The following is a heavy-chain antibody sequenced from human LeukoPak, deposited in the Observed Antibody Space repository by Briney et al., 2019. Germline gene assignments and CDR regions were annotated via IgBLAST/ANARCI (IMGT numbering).Heavy chain of an antibody. CDR3: ARHRPDIPRSGSRAHHYYYYYMDV. CDR1: GGTFSSYA. J-gene: IGHJ6*03. D-gene: IGHD1-26*01. V-gene: IGHV1-69*13. CDR2: IIPIFGTA. Sequence: SVKVSCKASGGTFSSYAISWVRQAPGQGLEWMGGIIPIFGTADYAQKFQGRVTITADESTSTAYMELSSLRSEDTAVYYCARHRPDIPRSGSRAHHYYYYYMDVWGKGTTVTVSS.